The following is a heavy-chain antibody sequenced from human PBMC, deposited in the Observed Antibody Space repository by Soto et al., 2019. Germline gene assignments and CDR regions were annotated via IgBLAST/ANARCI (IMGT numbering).Heavy chain of an antibody. CDR1: GGSISSSNW. D-gene: IGHD2-15*01. Sequence: SETLSLTCAVSGGSISSSNWWSSVRQPPGKGLEWIGEIYHSGSTNYNPSLKSRVTISVDKSKNQFSLKLSSVTAADTAVYYCARDQAGYCSGGSCYSAFDPWGQGTLVTVSS. J-gene: IGHJ5*02. V-gene: IGHV4-4*02. CDR3: ARDQAGYCSGGSCYSAFDP. CDR2: IYHSGST.